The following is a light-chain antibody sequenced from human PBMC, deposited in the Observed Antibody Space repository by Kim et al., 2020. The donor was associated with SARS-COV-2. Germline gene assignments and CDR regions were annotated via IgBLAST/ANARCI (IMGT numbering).Light chain of an antibody. CDR2: YDT. Sequence: GQTARITCGGDNNDSRSVYWYQQKTGQAPILVIYYDTDRPSGIPERFSGTNSGNTANLTISRVEAGDEADYYCQVWDSSSDHVVFGGGTKLTVL. J-gene: IGLJ2*01. CDR1: NNDSRS. CDR3: QVWDSSSDHVV. V-gene: IGLV3-21*04.